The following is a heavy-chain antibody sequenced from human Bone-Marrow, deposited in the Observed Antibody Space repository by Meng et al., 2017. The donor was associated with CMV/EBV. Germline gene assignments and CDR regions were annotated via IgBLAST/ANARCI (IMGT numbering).Heavy chain of an antibody. V-gene: IGHV3-53*01. Sequence: GESLKISCAASGFTVSSNYMSWVRQAPGKGLEWVSVISGSGGSTSYADSVKGRFTISRDNSKNTLYLQMNSLRAEDTALYFCARDQNHWYFDLWGRGTLVTVPQ. CDR2: ISGSGGST. J-gene: IGHJ2*01. CDR1: GFTVSSNY. CDR3: ARDQNHWYFDL.